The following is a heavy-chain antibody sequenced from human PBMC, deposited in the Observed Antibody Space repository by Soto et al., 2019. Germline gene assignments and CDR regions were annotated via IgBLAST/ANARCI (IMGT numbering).Heavy chain of an antibody. Sequence: GGSQSLSSTAAGVTFNTYAMTWARKPQGKGLEWVSAISDSGGRTYYADSVKGRFTISRDNSKNTLYLQMNSLRAEDTAVYFCAKELVNSGWTYFDYWGQGTLVTV. J-gene: IGHJ4*02. CDR1: GVTFNTYA. D-gene: IGHD6-19*01. CDR3: AKELVNSGWTYFDY. V-gene: IGHV3-23*01. CDR2: ISDSGGRT.